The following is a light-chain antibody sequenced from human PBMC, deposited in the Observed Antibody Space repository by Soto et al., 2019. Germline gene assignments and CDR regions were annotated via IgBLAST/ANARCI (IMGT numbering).Light chain of an antibody. CDR2: AAS. V-gene: IGKV1-39*01. Sequence: DIQMTQSPSSLSASVGDRVTITCRASQSISSYLNWYQQKPGKAPKLLIYAASSLQSGVPSRFSGSGSGTDFILTISSLQPEDFATYYCQQSYSTPPTFGQVTKVDIK. CDR3: QQSYSTPPT. J-gene: IGKJ1*01. CDR1: QSISSY.